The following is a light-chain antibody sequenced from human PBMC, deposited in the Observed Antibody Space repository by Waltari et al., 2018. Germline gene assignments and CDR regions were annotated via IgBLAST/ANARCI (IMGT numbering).Light chain of an antibody. Sequence: EIVLTQSPGTLSLSPGERATLSCRASQIVSSNFIAWYQQGHGQAPRLLMYGTSTRATGIPDRFSGSGSGTDFTLTISRLEPEEFALYYCQQYGSSLLTFGGGTKVEIK. J-gene: IGKJ4*01. CDR2: GTS. V-gene: IGKV3-20*01. CDR3: QQYGSSLLT. CDR1: QIVSSNF.